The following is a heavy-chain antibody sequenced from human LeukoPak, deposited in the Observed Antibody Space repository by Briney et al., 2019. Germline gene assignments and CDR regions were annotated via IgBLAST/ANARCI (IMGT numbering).Heavy chain of an antibody. Sequence: GGSLRLSCAASGFTVSSNYMSWVRQAPGKGLEWVSTIYSGGSTYYADSVKGRFTISRDISKNTLYLQMNSLRGEDTAVYYCARNGYTSGWYRNWGQGTLSPSPQ. J-gene: IGHJ4*02. V-gene: IGHV3-53*01. CDR1: GFTVSSNY. D-gene: IGHD6-19*01. CDR3: ARNGYTSGWYRN. CDR2: IYSGGST.